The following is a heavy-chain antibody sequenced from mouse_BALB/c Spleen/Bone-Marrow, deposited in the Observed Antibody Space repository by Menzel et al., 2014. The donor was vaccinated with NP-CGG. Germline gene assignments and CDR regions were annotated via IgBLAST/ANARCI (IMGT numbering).Heavy chain of an antibody. CDR1: GFSLTGYG. CDR3: ARTLGHYAMDY. Sequence: VQLVESGPGLVAPSQSLSITCTVSGFSLTGYGVNWVRQPPGKGLEWLGMIWGDGSTDYNSVLKSRLSISKDNSKSQVFLKMNSLQTDDTARYYCARTLGHYAMDYWGQGTSVTVSS. CDR2: IWGDGST. J-gene: IGHJ4*01. V-gene: IGHV2-6-7*01. D-gene: IGHD4-1*01.